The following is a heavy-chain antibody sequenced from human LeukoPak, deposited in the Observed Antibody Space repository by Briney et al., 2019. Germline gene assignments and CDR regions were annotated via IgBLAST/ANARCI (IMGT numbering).Heavy chain of an antibody. J-gene: IGHJ4*02. CDR3: AKRFRFGELLSYFDY. Sequence: GGSLRLSCSASGFTFSSYAMHWVRQAPGKGLEYVSAISSNGGSTYYADSVKGRFTISRDNSKNTSYLQMNSLRAEDTAVYYCAKRFRFGELLSYFDYWGQGTLVTVSS. CDR2: ISSNGGST. CDR1: GFTFSSYA. D-gene: IGHD3-10*01. V-gene: IGHV3-64*04.